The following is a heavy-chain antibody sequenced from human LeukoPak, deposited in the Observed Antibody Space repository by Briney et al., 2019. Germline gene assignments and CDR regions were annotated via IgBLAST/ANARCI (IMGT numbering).Heavy chain of an antibody. D-gene: IGHD3-22*01. Sequence: PGGSLRLSCEGSGFTFSKYTMNRVRQAPGKGLEWVSSISNSGVYTYYADSLKGRFTISRDNAANSLFLQMNSLSAEDTAVYYCAGGQYYSDTSGYLRGWFDPWGQGTLVSVSS. CDR3: AGGQYYSDTSGYLRGWFDP. CDR1: GFTFSKYT. J-gene: IGHJ5*02. CDR2: ISNSGVYT. V-gene: IGHV3-21*01.